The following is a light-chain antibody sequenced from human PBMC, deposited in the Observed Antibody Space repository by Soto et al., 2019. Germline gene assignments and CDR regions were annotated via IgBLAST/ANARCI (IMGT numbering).Light chain of an antibody. J-gene: IGKJ1*01. CDR3: QQRSSWTGT. Sequence: EVLLTQSPATLSLSPGQRATLSCRASQSVSSYLAWYQQKPGQAPRLLIYDASNRATGIPARFGVSGSGTDGTITITSLENEDGAVYDCQQRSSWTGTFCQGTKVDIK. CDR2: DAS. V-gene: IGKV3-11*01. CDR1: QSVSSY.